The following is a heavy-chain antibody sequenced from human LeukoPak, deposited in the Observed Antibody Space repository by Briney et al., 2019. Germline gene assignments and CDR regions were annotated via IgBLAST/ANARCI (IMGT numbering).Heavy chain of an antibody. Sequence: ASVKVSCKASGYTFTSYYMHWVRQAPGQGLEWMGIINPSGGSTSYAQKFQGRVTMTRDTSKSTVYMELSSLRSEDTAVYYCARDQEAGTPGVWGKGTTVTVSS. D-gene: IGHD1-1*01. CDR2: INPSGGST. J-gene: IGHJ6*04. CDR3: ARDQEAGTPGV. CDR1: GYTFTSYY. V-gene: IGHV1-46*01.